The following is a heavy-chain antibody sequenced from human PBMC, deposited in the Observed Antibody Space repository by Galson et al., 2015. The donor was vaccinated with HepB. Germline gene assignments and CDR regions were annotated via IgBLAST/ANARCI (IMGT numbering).Heavy chain of an antibody. Sequence: SLRLSCAASGFTFNSYWMHWVRQGPGKGLVWVSGIRSDGSTYYADSVKGRFTISRDNANNMLFLQMNSLRAEDTAVYYCAREFSSGWPTGFWGQGTLVTVSS. J-gene: IGHJ4*02. D-gene: IGHD6-19*01. CDR3: AREFSSGWPTGF. CDR2: IRSDGST. V-gene: IGHV3-74*01. CDR1: GFTFNSYW.